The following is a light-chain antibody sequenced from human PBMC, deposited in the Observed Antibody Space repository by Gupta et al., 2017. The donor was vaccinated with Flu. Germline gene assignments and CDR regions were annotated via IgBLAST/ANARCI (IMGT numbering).Light chain of an antibody. J-gene: IGLJ1*01. Sequence: QSVLAQPPSASGTPGQRVTITCSGSSSNIGSNAVNWYQQVPGTSPKLLIYGGNQRPSGVPDRFAGSKSGTSASLAIRGLQSEDEADYYCAAWDDSLNGHYVFGTGTKVTVL. V-gene: IGLV1-44*01. CDR1: SSNIGSNA. CDR2: GGN. CDR3: AAWDDSLNGHYV.